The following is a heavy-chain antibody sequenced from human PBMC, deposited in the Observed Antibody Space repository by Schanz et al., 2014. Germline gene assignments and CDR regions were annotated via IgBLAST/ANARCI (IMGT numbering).Heavy chain of an antibody. Sequence: EVQLAESGGGLVQPGGSLRLSCAASGFTFSGFWMTWVRQAPGKGLEWVSLISDSGDTAYYADSVKGRFTISRDNAENTLFLQMNSLRAEDTAVYYCARKVVATIGGYYDNWGQGTLVIVSS. J-gene: IGHJ4*02. CDR3: ARKVVATIGGYYDN. CDR2: ISDSGDTA. CDR1: GFTFSGFW. V-gene: IGHV3-23*04. D-gene: IGHD5-12*01.